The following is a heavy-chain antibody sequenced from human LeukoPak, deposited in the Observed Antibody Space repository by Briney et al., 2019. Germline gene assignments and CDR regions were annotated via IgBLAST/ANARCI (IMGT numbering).Heavy chain of an antibody. CDR2: IGTAGDT. D-gene: IGHD6-13*01. CDR1: GFTVSSNY. CDR3: ARAAYSSSWHPNYFDY. V-gene: IGHV3-13*01. Sequence: GGSLRLSCAASGFTVSSNYMSWVRQATGKGLEWVSAIGTAGDTYYPGSVKGRFTISRENAKNSLYLQMNSLRAGDTAVYYCARAAYSSSWHPNYFDYWGQGTLVTVSS. J-gene: IGHJ4*02.